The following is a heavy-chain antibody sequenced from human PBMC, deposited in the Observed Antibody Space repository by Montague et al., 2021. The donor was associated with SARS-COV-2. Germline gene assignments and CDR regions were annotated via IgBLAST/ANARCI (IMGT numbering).Heavy chain of an antibody. J-gene: IGHJ4*02. V-gene: IGHV4/OR15-8*02. CDR3: AGDFVAAVPDRFDS. Sequence: SETLSLTCAVSGGFISSGNWWSWVRQPPGKRLVWIGEFFHSGAASYNPSLISRLTISMDKSKNEFSLKLNSVTAADTAMYYCAGDFVAAVPDRFDSWGQGVLVTVSS. D-gene: IGHD6-13*01. CDR1: GGFISSGNW. CDR2: FFHSGAA.